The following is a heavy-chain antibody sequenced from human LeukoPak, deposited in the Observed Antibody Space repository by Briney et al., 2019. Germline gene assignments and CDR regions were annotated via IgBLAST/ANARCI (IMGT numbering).Heavy chain of an antibody. CDR2: IIPIFGTA. J-gene: IGHJ3*02. V-gene: IGHV1-69*05. CDR1: GGTFSSYA. D-gene: IGHD3-10*01. CDR3: ARERLWFGELFHTDAFDI. Sequence: SVKVSCKASGGTFSSYAISWVRQAPGQGLEWMGRIIPIFGTANYAQKFQGRVTITTDGSTSTAYMELSSLRSEDTAVYYCARERLWFGELFHTDAFDIWGQGTMVTVSS.